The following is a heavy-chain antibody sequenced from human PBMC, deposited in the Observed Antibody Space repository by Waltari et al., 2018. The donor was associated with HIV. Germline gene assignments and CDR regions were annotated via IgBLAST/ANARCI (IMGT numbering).Heavy chain of an antibody. J-gene: IGHJ4*02. Sequence: EVQLVESGGGLVKPGGSLRLSCAASGFTFSSERRNWVRQAPGKGLEWVSSISSSSTYIYYADSVKGRFTISRDNAKNSLYLQMNSLRAGDTAVYHCARFTIFGVVTLYYFDYWGQGALVTVSS. V-gene: IGHV3-21*01. CDR2: ISSSSTYI. CDR3: ARFTIFGVVTLYYFDY. CDR1: GFTFSSER. D-gene: IGHD3-3*01.